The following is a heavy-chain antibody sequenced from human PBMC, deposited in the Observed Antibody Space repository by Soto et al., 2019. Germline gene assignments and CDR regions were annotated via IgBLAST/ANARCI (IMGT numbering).Heavy chain of an antibody. J-gene: IGHJ3*02. CDR2: ISKDGSKK. Sequence: ESGGGVVQPGRSLRLSCAASGFMFSGLGMHWVRQAPGKGLQWVAGISKDGSKKYYADSVKGRFTISRDNSKKTLYLQMNSLRAEDTVVYYCANPSGYYFGLGSHDEASDMWGQGTGVTVFS. D-gene: IGHD3-10*01. CDR1: GFMFSGLG. V-gene: IGHV3-30*18. CDR3: ANPSGYYFGLGSHDEASDM.